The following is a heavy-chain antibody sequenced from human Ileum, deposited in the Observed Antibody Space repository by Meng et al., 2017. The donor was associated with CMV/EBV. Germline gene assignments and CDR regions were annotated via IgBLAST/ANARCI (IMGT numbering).Heavy chain of an antibody. Sequence: QVQLAESGPGLVKPSQTLSLTCTVSGGSLGGGYYWNWFRQPAGKGLEWIGRIYTSGSTNYNPSLKSRFTISVDTSKNQFSLNLTSVTAADTAVYYCARDSAWLIDQWGQGTLVTVSS. CDR1: GGSLGGGYY. J-gene: IGHJ4*02. CDR2: IYTSGST. CDR3: ARDSAWLIDQ. V-gene: IGHV4-61*02. D-gene: IGHD6-19*01.